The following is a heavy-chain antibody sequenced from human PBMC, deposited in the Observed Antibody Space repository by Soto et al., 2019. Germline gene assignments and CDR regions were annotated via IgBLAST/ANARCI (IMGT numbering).Heavy chain of an antibody. CDR2: FDPEDGET. V-gene: IGHV1-24*01. D-gene: IGHD3-10*01. Sequence: ASVKVSCKVSGYTLTELSMHWVRQAPGKGLEWMGGFDPEDGETIYAQKFQGRVTMTEDTSTDTAYMEVSSLRSDDTAVYYCARGRASGSYYLLDYWGQGTLVTVSS. CDR3: ARGRASGSYYLLDY. CDR1: GYTLTELS. J-gene: IGHJ4*02.